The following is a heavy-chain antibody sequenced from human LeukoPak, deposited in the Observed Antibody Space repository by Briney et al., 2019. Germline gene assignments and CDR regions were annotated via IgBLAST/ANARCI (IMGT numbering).Heavy chain of an antibody. V-gene: IGHV4-59*01. Sequence: SETLSLTCTVSGGSISSYYWSWIRQPPGKGLEWIGYIYYSGSTNYNPSLKSRVTISVDTSKNQFSLKLSSVTAADTAVYYCARGSRGVYYYYMDVWGKGTTVTVSS. CDR2: IYYSGST. CDR3: ARGSRGVYYYYMDV. D-gene: IGHD3-10*01. J-gene: IGHJ6*03. CDR1: GGSISSYY.